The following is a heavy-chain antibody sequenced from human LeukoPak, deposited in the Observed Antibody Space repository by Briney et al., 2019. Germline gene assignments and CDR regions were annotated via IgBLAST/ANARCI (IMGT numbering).Heavy chain of an antibody. D-gene: IGHD2-15*01. V-gene: IGHV3-30-3*01. Sequence: GRSLRLSCAASGFTFSSYAXHWXXXAXGXGLXWVXVISYDGSNKYYADSVKGRFTISRDNSKNTLYLQMNSLRAEDTAVYYCASFRIVVVSDWFDPWGQGTLVTVSS. CDR1: GFTFSSYA. J-gene: IGHJ5*02. CDR2: ISYDGSNK. CDR3: ASFRIVVVSDWFDP.